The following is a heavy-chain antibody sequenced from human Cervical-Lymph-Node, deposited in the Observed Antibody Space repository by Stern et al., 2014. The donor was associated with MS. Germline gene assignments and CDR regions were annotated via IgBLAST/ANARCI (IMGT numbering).Heavy chain of an antibody. J-gene: IGHJ4*02. V-gene: IGHV1-2*06. Sequence: EQLGESGADVKKPAASVKVSCKASGYTFTAYNMHWLRQAPGQALEWMGRIKPKSGATKYAQKFRDRVTTSIHTYISKVCNELSRLRSNDTAMYYCATRRGCSGGSCSSRSLDYWGQGTLVTVSS. CDR2: IKPKSGAT. CDR1: GYTFTAYN. D-gene: IGHD2-15*01. CDR3: ATRRGCSGGSCSSRSLDY.